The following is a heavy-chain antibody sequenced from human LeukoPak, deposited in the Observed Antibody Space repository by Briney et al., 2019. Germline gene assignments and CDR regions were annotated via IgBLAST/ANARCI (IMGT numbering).Heavy chain of an antibody. CDR3: ARLASSGWSHCDY. CDR1: GGSISGYY. D-gene: IGHD6-19*01. CDR2: IYYSGST. V-gene: IGHV4-59*08. Sequence: SETLSLTCTVSGGSISGYYWRWIRPPPGKGPEWIGYIYYSGSTNYNTSLRSRATISVATPKNQFSLKRNSVTAADTAVYYCARLASSGWSHCDYWGQGTLVTVSS. J-gene: IGHJ4*02.